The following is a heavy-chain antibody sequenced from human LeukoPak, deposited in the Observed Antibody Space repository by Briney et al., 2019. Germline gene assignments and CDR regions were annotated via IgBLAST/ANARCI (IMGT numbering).Heavy chain of an antibody. D-gene: IGHD3-10*01. CDR1: NASFRGYN. CDR2: INHSGSV. J-gene: IGHJ3*02. V-gene: IGHV4-34*01. Sequence: PSETLSLTCGVSNASFRGYNWSWIRQFPGKGLEWIGEINHSGSVSSNPSLMGRVTISIDTSKNQFSLKLSSVTAADTAVYYCAKSNGYGLIDIWGQGTMVTVSS. CDR3: AKSNGYGLIDI.